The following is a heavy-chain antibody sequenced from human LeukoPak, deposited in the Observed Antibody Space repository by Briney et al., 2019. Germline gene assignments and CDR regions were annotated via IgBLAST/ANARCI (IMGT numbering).Heavy chain of an antibody. V-gene: IGHV1-69*05. CDR1: GGTFSSYA. D-gene: IGHD2-15*01. J-gene: IGHJ4*02. CDR2: IIPIFGTA. Sequence: GASVKVSCKASGGTFSSYAISWVRQAPGQGLEWMGGIIPIFGTANYAQKFQGRVTITTDESTSTAYMELSSLRSEDTAVYYCARPYCSGGSCYSLGYWGQGTLVTVSS. CDR3: ARPYCSGGSCYSLGY.